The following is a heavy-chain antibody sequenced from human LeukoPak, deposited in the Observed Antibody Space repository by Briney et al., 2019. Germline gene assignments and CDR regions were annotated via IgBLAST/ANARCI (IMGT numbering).Heavy chain of an antibody. D-gene: IGHD6-19*01. CDR2: INSDGSST. CDR1: GFTFSSYW. Sequence: GGSLRLSCAASGFTFSSYWMHWVRQAPGKGLLWVSRINSDGSSTSYADSVKGRFTISRDNAKNTLYLQMNSLRAEDTAVYYCARDSYSSGAHFDYWGQGTLVTVSS. J-gene: IGHJ4*02. CDR3: ARDSYSSGAHFDY. V-gene: IGHV3-74*01.